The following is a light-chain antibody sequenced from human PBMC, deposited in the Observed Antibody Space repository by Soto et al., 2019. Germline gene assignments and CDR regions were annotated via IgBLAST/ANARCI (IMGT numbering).Light chain of an antibody. V-gene: IGKV1-39*01. CDR3: QQSYSTPLT. CDR2: AAS. Sequence: DIQMTQSPSSLSASVGDRVTITCRASQSISSYLDWYQQKPGQAPKLLIYAASSLQSGVPSRFSGSGSGTDFTLTSSSLHPEDFATYYCQQSYSTPLTFGGGTKVEIK. CDR1: QSISSY. J-gene: IGKJ4*01.